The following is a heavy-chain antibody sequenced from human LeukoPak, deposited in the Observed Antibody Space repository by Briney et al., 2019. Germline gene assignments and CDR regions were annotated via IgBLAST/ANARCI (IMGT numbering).Heavy chain of an antibody. CDR1: GFTFSSYW. Sequence: GGSLRLFCAASGFTFSSYWMSCVRQAPGKGLEWVANIKQDGSEKYYVDSVKGRFTIPRDNAKNSLYLQMNSLRAEDTAVYYCARVRYSSGWYYYYYGMDVWGQGTTVTVSS. D-gene: IGHD6-19*01. CDR2: IKQDGSEK. J-gene: IGHJ6*02. V-gene: IGHV3-7*03. CDR3: ARVRYSSGWYYYYYGMDV.